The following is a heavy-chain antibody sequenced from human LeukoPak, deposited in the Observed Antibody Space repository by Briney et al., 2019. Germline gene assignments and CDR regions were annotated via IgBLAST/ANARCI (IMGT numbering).Heavy chain of an antibody. CDR2: INHSGST. CDR3: ARNRHFDY. D-gene: IGHD1-14*01. V-gene: IGHV4-34*01. Sequence: SETLSLTCAVYGGSFSGYYWSWIRQPPGKGLGWIGEINHSGSTNYNPSLKSRVTISVDTSKNQFSLKLSSVTAADTAVYYCARNRHFDYWGQGTLVTVSS. CDR1: GGSFSGYY. J-gene: IGHJ4*02.